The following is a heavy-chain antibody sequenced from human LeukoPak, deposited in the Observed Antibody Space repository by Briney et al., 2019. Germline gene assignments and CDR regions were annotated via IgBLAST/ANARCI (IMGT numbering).Heavy chain of an antibody. Sequence: PSETLSLTWAVYGGSFSGYYWSWIRQPPGKGLEWIGEINHSGSTNYNPSRKSRVTISVDTSKNQFSLKLSSVTAADTAVYYCARGTDYFDWLLSHALDYWGQGTLVTVSS. J-gene: IGHJ4*02. CDR2: INHSGST. CDR3: ARGTDYFDWLLSHALDY. D-gene: IGHD3-9*01. CDR1: GGSFSGYY. V-gene: IGHV4-34*01.